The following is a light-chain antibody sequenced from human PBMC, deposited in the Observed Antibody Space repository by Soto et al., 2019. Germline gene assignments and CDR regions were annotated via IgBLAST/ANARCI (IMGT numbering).Light chain of an antibody. J-gene: IGLJ1*01. Sequence: SALTQPRSVSGSPGQSVTLSCTGTSSDVGAYNYVSWYQQHPGKAPKLMTYDVSKRPSGVPDRFSGSKSGNTASLTISGLQAEDEADYYCCSYADNYSYVFGTGTKVTVL. CDR3: CSYADNYSYV. V-gene: IGLV2-11*01. CDR1: SSDVGAYNY. CDR2: DVS.